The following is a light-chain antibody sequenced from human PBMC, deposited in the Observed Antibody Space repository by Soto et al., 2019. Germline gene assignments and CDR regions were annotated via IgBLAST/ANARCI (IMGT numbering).Light chain of an antibody. V-gene: IGKV1-27*01. J-gene: IGKJ4*01. CDR3: EKYNSAPSLT. CDR2: AAS. CDR1: QGISNF. Sequence: DIQMTQSPSSLSASVGDRVSITCRASQGISNFLAWYQHKRGKVPKLLIYAASTLQSGVPSRSSGSGSGTDFTLTISSLQPEDVANYYCEKYNSAPSLTFGGGTKVEIK.